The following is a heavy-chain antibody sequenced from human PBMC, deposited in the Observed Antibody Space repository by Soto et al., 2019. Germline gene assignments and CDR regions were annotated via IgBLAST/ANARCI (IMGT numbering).Heavy chain of an antibody. D-gene: IGHD3-10*01. V-gene: IGHV3-48*02. Sequence: EVQLAESGGGLVQVGGSLRLSCVVSGLSFSDHAMKWVRQAPGKGLDWVSYISVDSENIYYADSVKGRFTISRDNAKNSLYLQMNSLRDEDTAVYYCAGYGSGSHVRDPFDSWGQGTLVIVSS. CDR2: ISVDSENI. CDR1: GLSFSDHA. CDR3: AGYGSGSHVRDPFDS. J-gene: IGHJ4*02.